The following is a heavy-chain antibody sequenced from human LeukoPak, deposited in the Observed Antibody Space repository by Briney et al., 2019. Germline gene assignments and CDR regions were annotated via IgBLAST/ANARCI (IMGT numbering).Heavy chain of an antibody. D-gene: IGHD2-21*01. CDR3: AKKEGDTYFSWYMDV. J-gene: IGHJ6*03. Sequence: GSLRLSCAASGFTFRSFAMSWVRQAPGKGLEWVSGIIGSDRTTFYADSVKGRFTISRDNSKNTLYLQMNSLRAKDTAIYYCAKKEGDTYFSWYMDVWGKGTTVTVSS. V-gene: IGHV3-23*01. CDR2: IIGSDRTT. CDR1: GFTFRSFA.